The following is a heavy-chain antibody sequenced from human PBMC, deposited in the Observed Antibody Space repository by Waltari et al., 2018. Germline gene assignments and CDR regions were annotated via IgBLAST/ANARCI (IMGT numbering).Heavy chain of an antibody. CDR1: GGSISSSSYY. J-gene: IGHJ4*02. Sequence: QLQLQESGPGLVKPSETLSLTCTVSGGSISSSSYYWGWIRQPPGKGLEWIGSIYYSGSTSYNPSLKSRVTISVDTSKNQFSLKLSSVTAADTAVYYCARGGSSSWYLPFDYWGQGTLVTVSS. CDR3: ARGGSSSWYLPFDY. V-gene: IGHV4-39*01. CDR2: IYYSGST. D-gene: IGHD6-13*01.